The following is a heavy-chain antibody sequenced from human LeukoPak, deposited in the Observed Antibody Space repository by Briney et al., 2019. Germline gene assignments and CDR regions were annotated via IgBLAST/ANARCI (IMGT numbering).Heavy chain of an antibody. V-gene: IGHV7-4-1*02. Sequence: GASVKVSCKASGYTFTSYAMNWVRQAPGQGLEWMGWINTNTGDPTYAQGFTGRFVFSLDTSVSTAYLQISSLKAEDTAVYYCARATSSQQLVLEGDYWGQGTLVTVSS. CDR1: GYTFTSYA. D-gene: IGHD6-13*01. CDR3: ARATSSQQLVLEGDY. CDR2: INTNTGDP. J-gene: IGHJ4*02.